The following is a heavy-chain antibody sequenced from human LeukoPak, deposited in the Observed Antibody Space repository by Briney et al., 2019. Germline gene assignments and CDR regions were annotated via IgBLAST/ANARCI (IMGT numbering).Heavy chain of an antibody. CDR1: GGSFSGYY. J-gene: IGHJ4*02. D-gene: IGHD3-22*01. Sequence: SETLSLTCAVYGGSFSGYYWSWIRQPPGKGLEWIGEINHSGSTNYNPSLKSRVTISVDTSKNQFSLNLSSVAAADTAVYYCASVNYYDSSTPFDYWGQGTLVTVSS. V-gene: IGHV4-34*01. CDR2: INHSGST. CDR3: ASVNYYDSSTPFDY.